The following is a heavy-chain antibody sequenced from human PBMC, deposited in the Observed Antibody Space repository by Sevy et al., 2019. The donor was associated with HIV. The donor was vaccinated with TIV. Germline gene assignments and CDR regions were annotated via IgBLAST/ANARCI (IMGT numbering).Heavy chain of an antibody. CDR2: YDPEDDKR. CDR1: GKTLTQLS. CDR3: ATTKDYYESSGSPFDY. V-gene: IGHV1-24*01. D-gene: IGHD3-22*01. J-gene: IGHJ4*02. Sequence: ASVKVSCKVSGKTLTQLSMHWVRQAPGKGLEWMGSYDPEDDKRIYAQKFQGRVTMTEDTSTDTAYMELRILRSEDTAMYYCATTKDYYESSGSPFDYWGRGTLVTVSS.